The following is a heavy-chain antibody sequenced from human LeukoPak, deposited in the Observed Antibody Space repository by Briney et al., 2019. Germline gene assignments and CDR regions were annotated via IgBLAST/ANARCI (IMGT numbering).Heavy chain of an antibody. CDR2: IDTSSNYI. Sequence: PGGSLRLSCAASGFTFSSYSMNWVRQAPGKGLEWISYIDTSSNYIYYADSVKGRFTISRDNAKNSLYLQMNSLRAEDTALYYCARVAGRLYGLDYWGQGTLVTVPS. CDR3: ARVAGRLYGLDY. J-gene: IGHJ4*02. D-gene: IGHD2-2*02. CDR1: GFTFSSYS. V-gene: IGHV3-21*05.